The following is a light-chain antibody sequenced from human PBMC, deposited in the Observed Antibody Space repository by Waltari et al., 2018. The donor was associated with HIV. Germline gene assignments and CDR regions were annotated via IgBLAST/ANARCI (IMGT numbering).Light chain of an antibody. CDR2: WAS. V-gene: IGKV4-1*01. CDR3: QQYFKIGPT. CDR1: RTVFYNSTNQDF. Sequence: DIVMTQSSDSLAVSLGERATVNCRSSRTVFYNSTNQDFLAWYQQKPGQSPKLLLYWASTRTSGVPDRFSGNGSGADFSLTISSLQADDVAVYYCQQYFKIGPTFGGGTKVEIK. J-gene: IGKJ4*01.